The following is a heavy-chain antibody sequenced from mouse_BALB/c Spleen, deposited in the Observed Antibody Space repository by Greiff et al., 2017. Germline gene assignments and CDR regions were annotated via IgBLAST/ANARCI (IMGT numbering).Heavy chain of an antibody. CDR2: ISDGGSYT. CDR1: GFTFSDYY. Sequence: EVQGVESGGGLVKPGGSLKLSCAASGFTFSDYYMYWVRQTPEKRLEWVATISDGGSYTYYPDSVKGRFTISRDNAKNNLYLQMSSLKSEDTAMYYCARGYDYYYAMDYWGQGTSVTVSS. V-gene: IGHV5-4*02. J-gene: IGHJ4*01. D-gene: IGHD2-4*01. CDR3: ARGYDYYYAMDY.